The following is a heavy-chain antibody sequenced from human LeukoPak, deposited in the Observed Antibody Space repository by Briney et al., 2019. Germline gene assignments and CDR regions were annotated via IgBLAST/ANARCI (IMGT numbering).Heavy chain of an antibody. D-gene: IGHD5-24*01. V-gene: IGHV3-11*01. J-gene: IGHJ4*02. CDR3: ARDSGRDGDKFFDY. CDR2: ITSSGSTK. Sequence: PGGSLRLSCAASGITFSDYYMSWTRQATGTGQEWVSYITSSGSTKYYADSVKGRFTISRDNAKNSLYLQMNSLRVEDTDVYYCARDSGRDGDKFFDYWGQGTLVTVSS. CDR1: GITFSDYY.